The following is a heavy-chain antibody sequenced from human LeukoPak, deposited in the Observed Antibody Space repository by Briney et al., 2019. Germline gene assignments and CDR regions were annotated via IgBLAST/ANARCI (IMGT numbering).Heavy chain of an antibody. V-gene: IGHV3-23*01. J-gene: IGHJ4*02. CDR3: AKGTDYYDSSGYSHFDF. CDR2: IRGDGGST. D-gene: IGHD3-22*01. Sequence: GGSLRLSCAASGFTFNIFAMSWIRQAPGKGLEWVSAIRGDGGSTYYADSVKGRFTISRDNSKNTLYLQMNSLRAEDTSVYYCAKGTDYYDSSGYSHFDFWGQGTLVTVSS. CDR1: GFTFNIFA.